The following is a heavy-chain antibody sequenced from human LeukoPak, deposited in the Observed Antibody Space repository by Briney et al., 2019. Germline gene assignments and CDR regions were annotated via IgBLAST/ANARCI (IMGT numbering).Heavy chain of an antibody. CDR2: ISYDGSNK. D-gene: IGHD2-15*01. V-gene: IGHV3-30*04. CDR3: ARDLSPYTTLPLGYCSGGSCYSGVFDY. Sequence: GGSLRLSCAASGFTFSSYAMHWVRQAPGKGLEWVAVISYDGSNKYYADSVKGRFTISGDNSKNTLYLQMNSLRAEDTAVYYCARDLSPYTTLPLGYCSGGSCYSGVFDYWGQGTLVTVSS. CDR1: GFTFSSYA. J-gene: IGHJ4*02.